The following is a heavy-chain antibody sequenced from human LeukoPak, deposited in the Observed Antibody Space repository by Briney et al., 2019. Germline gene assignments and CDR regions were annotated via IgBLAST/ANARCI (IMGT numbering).Heavy chain of an antibody. CDR3: ARDMTTVTTGDY. Sequence: GGSLRLSCAASGFTVSSNYMSWVRQAPGKGLEWVSVIYSGGSTYYADSVKGRFTISRDNSKNTLYLQSNSLRAEDTAVYYCARDMTTVTTGDYWGQGTLVTVSS. CDR1: GFTVSSNY. D-gene: IGHD4-17*01. J-gene: IGHJ4*02. CDR2: IYSGGST. V-gene: IGHV3-66*01.